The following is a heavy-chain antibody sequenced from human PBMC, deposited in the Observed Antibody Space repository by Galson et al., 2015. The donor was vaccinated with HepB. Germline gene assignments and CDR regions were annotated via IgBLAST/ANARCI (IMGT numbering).Heavy chain of an antibody. CDR1: GDSVSSNSAA. D-gene: IGHD6-19*01. J-gene: IGHJ4*02. CDR2: TYYRSKWYN. V-gene: IGHV6-1*01. CDR3: ARGDSYIAVAGTDYFDY. Sequence: CAISGDSVSSNSAAWNWIRQSPSRGLEWLGRTYYRSKWYNDYAVSVKSRITINPDTSKNQFSLQLNSVTPEDTAVYYCARGDSYIAVAGTDYFDYWGQGTLVTVSS.